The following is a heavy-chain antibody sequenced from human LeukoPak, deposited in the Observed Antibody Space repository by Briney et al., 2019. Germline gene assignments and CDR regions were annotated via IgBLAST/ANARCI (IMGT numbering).Heavy chain of an antibody. CDR1: GGSFSGYY. Sequence: LETLSLTCAVYGGSFSGYYWSWIRQPPGKGLEWIGQINHSGTTNYNPSLKSRVTISVDTSKNQLSLKLSSVTAADTAVYYCARVDTAMSAFDPWGQGTLFTVSS. V-gene: IGHV4-34*01. CDR3: ARVDTAMSAFDP. D-gene: IGHD5-18*01. CDR2: INHSGTT. J-gene: IGHJ5*02.